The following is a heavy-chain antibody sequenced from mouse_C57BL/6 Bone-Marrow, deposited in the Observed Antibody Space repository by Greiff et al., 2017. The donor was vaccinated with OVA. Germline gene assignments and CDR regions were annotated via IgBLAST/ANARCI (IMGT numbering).Heavy chain of an antibody. Sequence: VQLQQSGAELVRPGASVKLSCTASGFNIKDDYMHWVKQRPEQGLEWIGWIDPENGDTEYASKFQGKATITADTSSNTAYLQLSSLTSEDTAVYYCITGGYYGNYSYAMDYWGQGTSVTVSS. CDR3: ITGGYYGNYSYAMDY. V-gene: IGHV14-4*01. CDR1: GFNIKDDY. D-gene: IGHD2-1*01. CDR2: IDPENGDT. J-gene: IGHJ4*01.